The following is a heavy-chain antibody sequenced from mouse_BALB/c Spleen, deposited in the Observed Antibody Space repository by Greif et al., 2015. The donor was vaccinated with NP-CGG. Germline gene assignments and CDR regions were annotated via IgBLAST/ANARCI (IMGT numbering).Heavy chain of an antibody. D-gene: IGHD1-1*01. CDR1: GYTFTSYW. CDR3: ARRAVVGVFDY. V-gene: IGHV1-4*01. J-gene: IGHJ2*01. CDR2: INPSTGYT. Sequence: VHLVESGAELARPGASVKMSCKASGYTFTSYWMHWVKQRPGQGLEWIGYINPSTGYTEYNQKFKDKATLTADKSSSTAYMQLSSLTSEDSAVYYCARRAVVGVFDYWGQGTTLTVSS.